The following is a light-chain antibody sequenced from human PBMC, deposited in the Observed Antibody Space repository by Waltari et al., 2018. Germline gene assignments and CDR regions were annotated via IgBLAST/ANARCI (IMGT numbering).Light chain of an antibody. Sequence: SYVLTQPPSVSVAPGETARITCGGDNLGSYSVHWYQQKPRQAPVLVFFYDSDRPPGIPARFSGASSGNTATLTITSVEAGDEARYYCQVWHPDIDPGVFGTGTEVTVL. V-gene: IGLV3-21*04. J-gene: IGLJ1*01. CDR2: YDS. CDR1: NLGSYS. CDR3: QVWHPDIDPGV.